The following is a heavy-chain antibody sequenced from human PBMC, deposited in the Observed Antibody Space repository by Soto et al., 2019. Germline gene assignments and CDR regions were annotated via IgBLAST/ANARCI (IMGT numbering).Heavy chain of an antibody. CDR1: GGTFSSYA. CDR3: ERGSSGWLSQY. J-gene: IGHJ1*01. CDR2: IIPIFGTA. Sequence: ASVKVSCKASGGTFSSYAISWVRQAPGQGLEWMGGIIPIFGTANYAQKFQGRVTVTADESTSTAYMKLSSLRSEDTAVNYYERGSSGWLSQYWGQGTLVTVSS. V-gene: IGHV1-69*13. D-gene: IGHD6-19*01.